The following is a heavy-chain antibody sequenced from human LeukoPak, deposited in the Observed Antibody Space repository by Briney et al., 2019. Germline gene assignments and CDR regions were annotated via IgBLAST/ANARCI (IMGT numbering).Heavy chain of an antibody. V-gene: IGHV3-30*04. CDR2: ISYDGSNK. CDR3: ARVSPTTLRFGGAFDY. CDR1: GFTFSSYA. D-gene: IGHD3-3*01. J-gene: IGHJ4*02. Sequence: GRSLRLSCAASGFTFSSYAMHWVRQAPGKGLKWVAVISYDGSNKYYADSVKGRFTISRDNSKNTLYLQMNSLRAEDTAVYYCARVSPTTLRFGGAFDYWGQGTLVTVSS.